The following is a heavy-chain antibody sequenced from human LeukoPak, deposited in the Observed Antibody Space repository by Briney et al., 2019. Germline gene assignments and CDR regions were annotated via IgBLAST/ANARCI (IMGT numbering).Heavy chain of an antibody. J-gene: IGHJ5*02. D-gene: IGHD2-2*01. CDR2: INPNSGGT. V-gene: IGHV1-2*02. CDR3: ARDLIVVVPAGGSVVDGP. CDR1: GYTFTGYY. Sequence: GASVKVSCKASGYTFTGYYMHWVRQAPGQGLEWMGWINPNSGGTNYAQKFQGRVTMTRDTSISTAYMELSRLRSDDTAVYYCARDLIVVVPAGGSVVDGPWGQGTLVTVSS.